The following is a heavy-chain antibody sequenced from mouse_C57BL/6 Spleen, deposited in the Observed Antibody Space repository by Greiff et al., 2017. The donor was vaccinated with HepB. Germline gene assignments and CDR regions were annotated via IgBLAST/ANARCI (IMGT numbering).Heavy chain of an antibody. V-gene: IGHV1-19*01. CDR1: GYTFTDYY. CDR2: INPYNGGT. Sequence: VQLQQSGPVLVKPGASVKMSCKASGYTFTDYYMNWVKQSHGKSLEWIGVINPYNGGTSYNQKFKGKATLTVDKSSSTAYMELNSLTSEDSAVYYCARLTAQATDYAMDYWGQGTSVTVSS. CDR3: ARLTAQATDYAMDY. D-gene: IGHD3-2*02. J-gene: IGHJ4*01.